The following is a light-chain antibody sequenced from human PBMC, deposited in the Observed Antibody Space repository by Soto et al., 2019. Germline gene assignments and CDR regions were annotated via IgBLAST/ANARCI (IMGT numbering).Light chain of an antibody. V-gene: IGKV1-5*01. CDR2: DAS. Sequence: DIQMTQSPSTLSASVGDRVSITCRASQSVGNSLAWYQQRPGKAPKLLIFDASTLESGVPSKFSGSGSDTEFTFTISSLQPDDSATYYCQQYNTYGLTFGGGTRWISN. CDR3: QQYNTYGLT. CDR1: QSVGNS. J-gene: IGKJ4*02.